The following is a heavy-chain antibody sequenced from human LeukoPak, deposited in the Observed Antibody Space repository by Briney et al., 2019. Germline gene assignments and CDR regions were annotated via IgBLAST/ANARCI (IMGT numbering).Heavy chain of an antibody. Sequence: PSETLSLTCTVSGVSIRDNNYYWGWVRQPPGKGLEWIGSMFYTGSTYYTPSLRPRVTLSVDTSKNQLSLNLKSGTAADTAVYFCARLLLGSTVIDYWGQGALVIVSS. CDR1: GVSIRDNNYY. V-gene: IGHV4-39*01. CDR2: MFYTGST. CDR3: ARLLLGSTVIDY. D-gene: IGHD2-8*02. J-gene: IGHJ4*02.